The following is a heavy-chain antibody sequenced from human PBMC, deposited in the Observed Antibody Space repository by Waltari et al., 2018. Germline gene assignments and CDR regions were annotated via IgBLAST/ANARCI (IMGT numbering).Heavy chain of an antibody. Sequence: QVQLQQWGAGRLKPSETLSLTCAVYGGSSSGYYWGWIREPPGGGLGWVGEINNSGSTNYNPTLKSRVTISVDASKSQFYLKLSSVTAADTAVYYCARHPGSGYTYYSDYGMDVWGQGTTVTVSS. CDR1: GGSSSGYY. CDR3: ARHPGSGYTYYSDYGMDV. V-gene: IGHV4-34*01. J-gene: IGHJ6*02. D-gene: IGHD3-10*01. CDR2: INNSGST.